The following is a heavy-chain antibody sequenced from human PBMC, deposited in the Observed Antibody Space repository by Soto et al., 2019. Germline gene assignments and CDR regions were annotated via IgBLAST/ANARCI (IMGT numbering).Heavy chain of an antibody. J-gene: IGHJ4*02. Sequence: EVQLVESGGGLVKPGGSLRLSCAASGFTFSNAWMSWVRQAPGKGLEWVGRIKSKTDGGTTDYAAPVKGRFTISRDDSKNTLYLQMNSLKTEDTAVYYCTTDPGSGSYNLDYWGQGTLVTVSS. CDR1: GFTFSNAW. D-gene: IGHD3-10*01. CDR2: IKSKTDGGTT. CDR3: TTDPGSGSYNLDY. V-gene: IGHV3-15*01.